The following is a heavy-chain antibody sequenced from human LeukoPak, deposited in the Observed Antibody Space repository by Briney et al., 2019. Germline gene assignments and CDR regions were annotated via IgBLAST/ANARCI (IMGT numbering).Heavy chain of an antibody. CDR3: AKDQGYSYYYLDY. CDR1: GFTLDTHA. D-gene: IGHD5-18*01. CDR2: INGNGAST. J-gene: IGHJ4*02. V-gene: IGHV3-23*01. Sequence: PGGSLRLSCAASGFTLDTHAMSWVRQAPGKGLEWVSGINGNGASTYYSDSVKGRFTISRDNSKNTLYLQMSTLRAEDTAVYYCAKDQGYSYYYLDYWGQGTLVTVSS.